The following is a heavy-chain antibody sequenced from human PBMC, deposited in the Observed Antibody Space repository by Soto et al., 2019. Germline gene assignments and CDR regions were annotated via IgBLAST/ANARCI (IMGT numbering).Heavy chain of an antibody. Sequence: GGSLRLSCAASPHIVRSSYVSWVRQAPGKGLEWASVIYTGDTPHYADSVKGRFTISRDNSKNTLYLQMDSLRVEDTAVYYCTRDLMDVVPPADDFFDPWGQGIQVTDSS. CDR2: IYTGDTP. V-gene: IGHV3-53*01. CDR3: TRDLMDVVPPADDFFDP. CDR1: PHIVRSSY. D-gene: IGHD2-2*01. J-gene: IGHJ5*02.